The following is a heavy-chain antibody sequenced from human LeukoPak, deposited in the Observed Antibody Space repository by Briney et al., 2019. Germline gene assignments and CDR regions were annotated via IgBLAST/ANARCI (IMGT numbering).Heavy chain of an antibody. V-gene: IGHV3-23*01. CDR1: GFTFSSYA. D-gene: IGHD3-10*01. CDR3: AKDRSYASGINCFDY. CDR2: ISGSGDST. Sequence: PGGSLRLSCAASGFTFSSYAMSWVRQAPGKGLEWVSTISGSGDSTDYADSVKGRFTISRDNSENTLYLQINSLRAEDTAVYYCAKDRSYASGINCFDYWGQGTLVTVSS. J-gene: IGHJ4*02.